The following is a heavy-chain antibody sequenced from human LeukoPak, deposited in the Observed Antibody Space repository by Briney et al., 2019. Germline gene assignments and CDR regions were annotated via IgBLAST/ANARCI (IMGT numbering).Heavy chain of an antibody. J-gene: IGHJ4*02. V-gene: IGHV3-7*05. Sequence: GGSLRLSCAASGFTFSNIWMSWVRQAPGKGLEWVANIKQDGSEKYYVDSVKGRFTISRDNAKISLYLQMNSLRAEDTAVYYCAGGRGGDYWGQGTLVTVSS. CDR1: GFTFSNIW. CDR2: IKQDGSEK. CDR3: AGGRGGDY.